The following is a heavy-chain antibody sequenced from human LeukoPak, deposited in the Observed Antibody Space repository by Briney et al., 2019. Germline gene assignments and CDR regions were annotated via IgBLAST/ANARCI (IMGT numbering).Heavy chain of an antibody. D-gene: IGHD3-22*01. CDR2: ISANGGGT. V-gene: IGHV3-23*01. CDR3: ATDREGDPSCYYLV. CDR1: GFSFSDYV. Sequence: GGSLRLSCAASGFSFSDYVMTWVRQAPGKGLEWVSSISANGGGTYYADSVKGRFTISRDNSKNTLFLQMNSLRAEDSAVYYCATDREGDPSCYYLVGGQGTLITVSS. J-gene: IGHJ4*02.